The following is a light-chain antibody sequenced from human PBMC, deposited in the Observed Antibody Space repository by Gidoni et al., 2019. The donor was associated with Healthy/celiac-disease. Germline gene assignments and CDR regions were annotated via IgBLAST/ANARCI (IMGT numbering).Light chain of an antibody. CDR3: QQRSNWPQVCS. Sequence: EIVLTQSPATLSLSPGERATLSCRASQSVSSYLAWYQQKPGQAPRLLIYDASNRATGIPARFSGSGSGTDFTLTISSLEPEDFAVYYCQQRSNWPQVCSFGQXTKLEIK. CDR2: DAS. J-gene: IGKJ2*04. CDR1: QSVSSY. V-gene: IGKV3-11*01.